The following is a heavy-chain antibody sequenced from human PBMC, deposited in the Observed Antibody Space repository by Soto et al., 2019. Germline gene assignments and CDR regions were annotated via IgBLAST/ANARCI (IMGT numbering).Heavy chain of an antibody. CDR2: ISYDGSNK. V-gene: IGHV3-30*18. Sequence: QVQLVESGGGVVQPGRSLRLSCAASGFTFSSYGMHLVRQAPGKGLEWVAVISYDGSNKYYADSVKGRFTISRDNSKNTLYLQMNSLGAEDTAVYYCAKGPYSSGWYDYYGMDVWVQGTTVTVAS. CDR1: GFTFSSYG. CDR3: AKGPYSSGWYDYYGMDV. D-gene: IGHD6-19*01. J-gene: IGHJ6*02.